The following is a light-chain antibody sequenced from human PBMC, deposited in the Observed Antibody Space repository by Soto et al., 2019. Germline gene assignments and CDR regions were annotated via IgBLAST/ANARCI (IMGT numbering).Light chain of an antibody. CDR1: QSVSSY. J-gene: IGKJ1*01. CDR3: QQYGSSPPRT. Sequence: EIVLTQSPATLSLSPWERATLSCRASQSVSSYLAWYQQKPGQAPRLLLYGASTRATDVPDRFSGSGSGADFTLTISRLEPEDFAVYYCQQYGSSPPRTFGQGTKVDIK. V-gene: IGKV3-20*01. CDR2: GAS.